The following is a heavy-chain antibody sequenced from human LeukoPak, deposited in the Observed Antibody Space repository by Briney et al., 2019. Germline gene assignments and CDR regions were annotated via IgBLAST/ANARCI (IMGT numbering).Heavy chain of an antibody. Sequence: SETLSLTCTVSGGSISSSSYHWGWIRQPPGKGLEWIGSIYYSGSTYYNPSLKSRVTISVDTPKNQFSLKLSSVTAADTAVYYCARQNLGYCSSTSCGRFDPWGQGTLVTVSS. V-gene: IGHV4-39*01. CDR2: IYYSGST. D-gene: IGHD2-2*01. CDR3: ARQNLGYCSSTSCGRFDP. CDR1: GGSISSSSYH. J-gene: IGHJ5*02.